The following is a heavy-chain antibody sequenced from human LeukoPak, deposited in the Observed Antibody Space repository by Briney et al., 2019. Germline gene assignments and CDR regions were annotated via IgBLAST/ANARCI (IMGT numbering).Heavy chain of an antibody. CDR1: GGTFSSYA. D-gene: IGHD2-15*01. Sequence: SVKVSCKASGGTFSSYAISWVRQAPGQGLEWMGGIIPIFGTANYAQKFQGRVTITTDESTCTAYMELSSLRSEDTAVYYCARGTIVVVVAAPDTYYFDYWGQGTLVTVSS. CDR3: ARGTIVVVVAAPDTYYFDY. J-gene: IGHJ4*02. V-gene: IGHV1-69*05. CDR2: IIPIFGTA.